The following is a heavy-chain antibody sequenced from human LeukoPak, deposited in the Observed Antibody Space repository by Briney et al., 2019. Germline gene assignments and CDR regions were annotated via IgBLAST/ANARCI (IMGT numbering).Heavy chain of an antibody. CDR2: ISSSGGSF. D-gene: IGHD3-22*01. V-gene: IGHV3-48*01. CDR3: AKASSYYYDSSGYYYF. CDR1: GFTFSSYS. J-gene: IGHJ4*02. Sequence: GGSLRLSCAASGFTFSSYSMSWVRQAPGKGLEWISYISSSGGSFYYADSVKGRFTISRDSDRNSLFLQMNSLTAEDTALYYCAKASSYYYDSSGYYYFGGQGTLVTVSS.